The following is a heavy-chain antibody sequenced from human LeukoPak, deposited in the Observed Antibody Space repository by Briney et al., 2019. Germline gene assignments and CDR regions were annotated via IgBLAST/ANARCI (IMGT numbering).Heavy chain of an antibody. CDR2: INHRGST. D-gene: IGHD3-16*02. Sequence: SETLSLTCTVSGYSISSGYYWGWIRQPPGKGLEWIGEINHRGSTNYNPSLKSRVTISVDTSKNQFSLKLSSVTAADTAVYYCARGAYDYVWGTYRYRAFDIWGQGTMVTVSS. CDR1: GYSISSGYY. J-gene: IGHJ3*02. V-gene: IGHV4-38-2*02. CDR3: ARGAYDYVWGTYRYRAFDI.